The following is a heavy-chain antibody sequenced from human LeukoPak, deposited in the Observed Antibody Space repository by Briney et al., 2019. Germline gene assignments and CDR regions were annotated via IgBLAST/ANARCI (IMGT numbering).Heavy chain of an antibody. J-gene: IGHJ4*02. CDR2: INPNSGGT. CDR1: GYTFTGYY. Sequence: ASVKVSCKASGYTFTGYYMHWVRQAPGQGLEWMGRINPNSGGTNYAQKFQGRVTMTRDTSISTAYMELSRLRSDGTAVYYCAIPILGYGHDYWGQGTLVTVSS. V-gene: IGHV1-2*06. D-gene: IGHD5-12*01. CDR3: AIPILGYGHDY.